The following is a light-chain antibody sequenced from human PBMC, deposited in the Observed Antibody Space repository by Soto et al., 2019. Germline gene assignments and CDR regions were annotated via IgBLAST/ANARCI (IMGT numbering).Light chain of an antibody. CDR1: QSVSSNS. Sequence: EIVLTQSPATLSLSPGESATLSCGASQSVSSNSLAWYQQQPGLPPRLLIYDASRSTTGIPARFSGGGCGADFSLHISRREPEDVFVYYCQQQGSTLRSFGQGTKVEIK. CDR2: DAS. J-gene: IGKJ1*01. V-gene: IGKV3D-20*01. CDR3: QQQGSTLRS.